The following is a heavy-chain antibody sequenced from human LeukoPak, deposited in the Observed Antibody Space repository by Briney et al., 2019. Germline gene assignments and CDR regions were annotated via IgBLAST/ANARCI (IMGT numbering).Heavy chain of an antibody. CDR2: IYYSGST. CDR3: ARQKRLVTTNFDY. J-gene: IGHJ4*02. D-gene: IGHD1-26*01. CDR1: GGSISSSSYY. V-gene: IGHV4-39*01. Sequence: SETLSLTCTVSGGSISSSSYYWGWIRQRPGKGLEWIGSIYYSGSTYYNPSLKSRVTISVDTSKNQFSLKLSSVTAADTAVYYCARQKRLVTTNFDYWGQGTLVTVSS.